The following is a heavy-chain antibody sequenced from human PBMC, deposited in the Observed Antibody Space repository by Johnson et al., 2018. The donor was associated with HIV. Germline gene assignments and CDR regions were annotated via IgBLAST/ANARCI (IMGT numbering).Heavy chain of an antibody. Sequence: QVQLVESGGGLVQPGGSLRLSCAASGFSFDDYGMSWVRQAPGKGLEWVAVISYDGSNKYYADSVKGRFTISRDNSKNTLYLQMGSLRAEDMAVYYCARAGGSSHAFDIWGQGTMVTVS. CDR3: ARAGGSSHAFDI. CDR2: ISYDGSNK. J-gene: IGHJ3*02. V-gene: IGHV3-30*03. D-gene: IGHD6-6*01. CDR1: GFSFDDYG.